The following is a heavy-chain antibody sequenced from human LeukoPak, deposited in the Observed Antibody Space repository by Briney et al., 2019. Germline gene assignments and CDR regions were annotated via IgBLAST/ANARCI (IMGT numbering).Heavy chain of an antibody. CDR3: ARGLRFDY. J-gene: IGHJ4*02. D-gene: IGHD4-17*01. V-gene: IGHV4-39*07. CDR1: GGSISNRNYH. Sequence: SETLSLTCTVSGGSISNRNYHWGWIRQPPGKGLEWIGSICSSGSANYNPSLKSRVTISVDTSKNQFSLKLSSVTAADTAVYYCARGLRFDYWGQGTLVTVSS. CDR2: ICSSGSA.